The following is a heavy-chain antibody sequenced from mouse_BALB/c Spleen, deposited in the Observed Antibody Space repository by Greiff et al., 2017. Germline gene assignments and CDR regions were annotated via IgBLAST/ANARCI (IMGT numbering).Heavy chain of an antibody. CDR1: GFTFSSYT. V-gene: IGHV5-12-2*01. D-gene: IGHD2-4*01. CDR2: ISNGGGST. Sequence: EVKLVESGGGLVQPGGSLKLSCAASGFTFSSYTMSWVRQTPEKRLEWVAYISNGGGSTYYPDTVKGRFTISRDNAKNTLYLQMSSLKSEDTAVYYCARRGVDYDDAMDYWGQGTSVTVSS. J-gene: IGHJ4*01. CDR3: ARRGVDYDDAMDY.